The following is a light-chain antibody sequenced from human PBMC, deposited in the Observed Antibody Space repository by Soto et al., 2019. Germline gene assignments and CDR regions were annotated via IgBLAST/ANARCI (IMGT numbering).Light chain of an antibody. CDR3: QQRNNWPPNT. CDR2: DAS. Sequence: EIAMTQSPATLSLSPGERATLSCRASQSVSRYLAWYQQKPGQAPRLLIYDASNRATGIPARFSGSGSGTDFTLTISSLESEDFGVYYCQQRNNWPPNTFGPGTKVDIK. V-gene: IGKV3-11*01. J-gene: IGKJ3*01. CDR1: QSVSRY.